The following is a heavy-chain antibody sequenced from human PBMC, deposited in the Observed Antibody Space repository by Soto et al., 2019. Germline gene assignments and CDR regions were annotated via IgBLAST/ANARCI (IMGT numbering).Heavy chain of an antibody. Sequence: AETLSLTCAVSVSSISGFSWWSWVRQAPGKGLECVSSISFSGDYIYYADSVKGRFTISRDNARNSLYLQMNRLGVDDTALYFCARATYNWNHEYWGQGTQVTVSS. D-gene: IGHD1-20*01. V-gene: IGHV3-21*01. CDR1: VSSISGFS. CDR3: ARATYNWNHEY. CDR2: ISFSGDYI. J-gene: IGHJ4*02.